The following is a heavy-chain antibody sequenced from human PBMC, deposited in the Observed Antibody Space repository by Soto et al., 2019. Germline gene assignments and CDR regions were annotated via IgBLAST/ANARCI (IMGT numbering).Heavy chain of an antibody. CDR2: IYYSGST. J-gene: IGHJ4*02. V-gene: IGHV4-39*01. CDR1: GGSISSSSYY. Sequence: PSETLSLTCTVSGGSISSSSYYWGWIRQPPGKGLEWIGSIYYSGSTYYNPSLKSRVTISVDTSKNQFSLKLSSVTAADTAVYYCARLAVPAAMPSENDYWGQGTLVTVSS. CDR3: ARLAVPAAMPSENDY. D-gene: IGHD2-2*01.